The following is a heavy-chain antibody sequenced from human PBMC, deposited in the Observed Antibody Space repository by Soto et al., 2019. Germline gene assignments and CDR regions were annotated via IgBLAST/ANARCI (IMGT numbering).Heavy chain of an antibody. CDR1: GYTFTSLD. CDR2: MNPNSGHT. J-gene: IGHJ5*02. Sequence: QVQLVQSGAEVKKPGASVKVSCKASGYTFTSLDINWMRQTTGQGLEWMGWMNPNSGHTNYAQKFQGRVTMTRDTSINTAYMELTNLRSEDTAIYYCASDMSTTWGQGTLVTVSS. CDR3: ASDMSTT. V-gene: IGHV1-8*01. D-gene: IGHD2-2*01.